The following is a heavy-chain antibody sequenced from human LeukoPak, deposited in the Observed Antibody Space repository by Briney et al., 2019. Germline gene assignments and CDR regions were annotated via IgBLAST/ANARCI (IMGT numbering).Heavy chain of an antibody. J-gene: IGHJ4*02. D-gene: IGHD4-17*01. CDR2: IYSGGST. CDR1: GFTFNTNY. Sequence: PGGSLRLSCAVSGFTFNTNYMSWVRQAPGKGLEWVSVIYSGGSTKYADSVKGRFTISRDISKNTLSLQMNSLRIEDTAVYYCARGATAVTTPNWGRGTLVTVSS. CDR3: ARGATAVTTPN. V-gene: IGHV3-53*01.